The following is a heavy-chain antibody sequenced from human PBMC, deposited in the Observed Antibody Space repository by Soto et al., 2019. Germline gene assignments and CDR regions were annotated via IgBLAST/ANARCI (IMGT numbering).Heavy chain of an antibody. CDR1: GGSISSYY. D-gene: IGHD2-2*01. J-gene: IGHJ6*02. CDR3: ARDSPRIKPYCSSTSCPYYYGMDV. V-gene: IGHV4-59*01. Sequence: LSLTCTVSGGSISSYYWSWIRQPPGKGLEWIGYIYYSGSTNYNPSLKSRVTISVDTSKNQFSLKLSSVTAADTAVYYCARDSPRIKPYCSSTSCPYYYGMDVWGQGTTVTVSS. CDR2: IYYSGST.